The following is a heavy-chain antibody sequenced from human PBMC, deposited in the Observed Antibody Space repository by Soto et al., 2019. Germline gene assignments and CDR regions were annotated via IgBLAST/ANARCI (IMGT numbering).Heavy chain of an antibody. J-gene: IGHJ4*02. Sequence: SETLSLTCTVSGGSITSGTYYWGWNRQPPGKGLEWIGIIYYSGSTFYNPSLKSRVTISVDTSKNQFSLKLSSVTAADTALYYCARHAHGENYRRIDHWGQGTLVTVSS. CDR1: GGSITSGTYY. V-gene: IGHV4-39*01. D-gene: IGHD1-7*01. CDR3: ARHAHGENYRRIDH. CDR2: IYYSGST.